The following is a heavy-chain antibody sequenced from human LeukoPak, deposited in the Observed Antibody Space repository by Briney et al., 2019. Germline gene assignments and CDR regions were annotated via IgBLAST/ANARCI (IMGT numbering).Heavy chain of an antibody. D-gene: IGHD6-25*01. J-gene: IGHJ4*02. V-gene: IGHV4-59*01. CDR3: ARGKERPDY. Sequence: SETLSLTCTVSGVSISGYYWSWMRQPTGKGLEWIGYIFYSGSTNYNPSLKGRVTISLDTSKSQFSLRLSSVSAADTALYYCARGKERPDYRGQGNLGTVSP. CDR1: GVSISGYY. CDR2: IFYSGST.